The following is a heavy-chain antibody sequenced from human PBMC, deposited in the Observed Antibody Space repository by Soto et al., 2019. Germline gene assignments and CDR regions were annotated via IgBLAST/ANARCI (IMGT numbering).Heavy chain of an antibody. Sequence: ASVKVSCKASGYTFTIYDINWVRQATGQGLEWMGWMNPNSGNTGYAQKFQGRVTMTRNTSISTAYMELSSLRSEDTAVYYCARGITMVRGVIIRKNKDAFDSWGQGTMVTVAS. CDR3: ARGITMVRGVIIRKNKDAFDS. V-gene: IGHV1-8*01. J-gene: IGHJ3*02. CDR2: MNPNSGNT. CDR1: GYTFTIYD. D-gene: IGHD3-10*01.